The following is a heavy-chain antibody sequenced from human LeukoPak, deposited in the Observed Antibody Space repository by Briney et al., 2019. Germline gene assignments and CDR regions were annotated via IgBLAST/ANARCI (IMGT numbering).Heavy chain of an antibody. J-gene: IGHJ5*02. Sequence: PSETLSLTCTVSGGSVSSGSYYWSWIRQPPGKGLEWIGNIYYSGSTNYNPALKSRVTISIDTSKNQFSLKVSSVTAADTAVYYCARAHSSGWPHMFDPWGQGTLVTVPS. D-gene: IGHD6-19*01. CDR1: GGSVSSGSYY. V-gene: IGHV4-61*01. CDR3: ARAHSSGWPHMFDP. CDR2: IYYSGST.